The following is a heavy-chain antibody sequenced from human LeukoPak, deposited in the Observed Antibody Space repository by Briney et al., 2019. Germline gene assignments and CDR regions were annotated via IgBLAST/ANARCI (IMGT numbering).Heavy chain of an antibody. CDR1: GGPFSGCY. J-gene: IGHJ4*02. V-gene: IGHV4-34*01. D-gene: IGHD6-19*01. CDR2: INHSGST. CDR3: ARVDSSGWSRVDY. Sequence: PSETLSLTCAVYGGPFSGCYWSWIRQPPGKGLEWIGEINHSGSTNYNPSLKSRVTISVDTSKNQFSLKLSSVTAADTAVYYCARVDSSGWSRVDYWGQGTLVTVSS.